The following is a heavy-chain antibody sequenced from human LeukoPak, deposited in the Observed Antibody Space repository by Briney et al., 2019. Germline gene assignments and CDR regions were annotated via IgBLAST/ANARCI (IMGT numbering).Heavy chain of an antibody. CDR2: FDPEDGET. V-gene: IGHV1-24*01. CDR1: GYTLTELS. D-gene: IGHD1-26*01. Sequence: GASVKVSCKVSGYTLTELSMHWVRQAPGKGLERMGGFDPEDGETIYAQKFQGRVTMTEDTSTDTAYMELSSLRSEDTAVYYCATPRGGSYSPPFDYWGQGTLVTVSS. J-gene: IGHJ4*02. CDR3: ATPRGGSYSPPFDY.